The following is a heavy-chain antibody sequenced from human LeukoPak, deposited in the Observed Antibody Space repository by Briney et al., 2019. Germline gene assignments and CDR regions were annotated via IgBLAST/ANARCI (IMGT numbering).Heavy chain of an antibody. V-gene: IGHV3-48*01. D-gene: IGHD1-1*01. J-gene: IGHJ4*02. CDR2: ISSSSINI. Sequence: GGSLRLSCATSGFTFSGYSMNWVRQALGKGLEWISYISSSSINIHYGDSVKGRFTISRDNAENSLHLQMNSLRAEDTAVYYCARDSIQLWPNAIDFWGQGTLVTVSS. CDR3: ARDSIQLWPNAIDF. CDR1: GFTFSGYS.